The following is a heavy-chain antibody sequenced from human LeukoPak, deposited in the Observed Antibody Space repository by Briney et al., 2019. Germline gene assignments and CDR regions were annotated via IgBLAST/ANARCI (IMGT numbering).Heavy chain of an antibody. CDR3: ARAYSSSSGRPFDY. V-gene: IGHV4-59*11. D-gene: IGHD6-6*01. J-gene: IGHJ4*02. Sequence: SETLSLTCSVSGGSISSHYWSWIRQPPGKELEWIGYIYYTGTTNYKPSLKSRVTISVDTSKNQFSLNLTSMTAADTAVYYCARAYSSSSGRPFDYWGQGTLVTVSS. CDR2: IYYTGTT. CDR1: GGSISSHY.